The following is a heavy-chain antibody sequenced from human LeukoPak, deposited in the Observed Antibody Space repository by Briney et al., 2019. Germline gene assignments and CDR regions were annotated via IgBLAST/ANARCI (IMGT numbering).Heavy chain of an antibody. Sequence: GGSLRLSCEGSAFIFSGHWMHWVRQTPGKGLEWVASIKEDGSERQYVDSVKGRFSISRDNTKGSLFLQLNSLRAEDTAVYYCARDLGYCTNGVCHTGLDHWGQGTLVAVSS. CDR2: IKEDGSER. V-gene: IGHV3-7*03. D-gene: IGHD2-8*01. CDR1: AFIFSGHW. CDR3: ARDLGYCTNGVCHTGLDH. J-gene: IGHJ4*02.